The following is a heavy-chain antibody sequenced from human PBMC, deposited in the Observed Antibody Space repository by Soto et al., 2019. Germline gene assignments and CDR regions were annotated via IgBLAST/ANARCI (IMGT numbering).Heavy chain of an antibody. CDR3: ARSLWFGELH. Sequence: QITLKESGPTLVKPTQTLTLTCSFSGFSLSTTGLGVGWIRQSPGKALEWLAIIYWDNDKRYSPSLKSRVTITKDTSKNQVVLTVTNMAPVDTGTYYCARSLWFGELHWGQGALVTVSS. CDR1: GFSLSTTGLG. CDR2: IYWDNDK. V-gene: IGHV2-5*02. D-gene: IGHD3-10*01. J-gene: IGHJ4*02.